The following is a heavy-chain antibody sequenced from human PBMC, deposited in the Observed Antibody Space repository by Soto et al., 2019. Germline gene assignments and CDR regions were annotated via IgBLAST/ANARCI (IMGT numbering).Heavy chain of an antibody. V-gene: IGHV3-30*18. CDR3: AKDLVPAAKYYYYGMDV. CDR2: ISYDGSNK. D-gene: IGHD2-2*01. Sequence: GGSLRLSCAASGVTFSSYGMHWVRQAPGKGLEWVAVISYDGSNKYYADSVKGRFTISRDNSKNTLYLQMNSLRAEDTAVYYCAKDLVPAAKYYYYGMDVWGQGTTVTLSS. J-gene: IGHJ6*02. CDR1: GVTFSSYG.